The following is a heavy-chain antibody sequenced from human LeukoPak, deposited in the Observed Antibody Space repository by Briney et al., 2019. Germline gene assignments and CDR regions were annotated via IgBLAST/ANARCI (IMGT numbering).Heavy chain of an antibody. J-gene: IGHJ3*02. CDR3: AREGLWFGELNAFDI. CDR2: IYYSGST. D-gene: IGHD3-10*01. Sequence: TSETLSLTCTVSGGSISSYYWSWIRQPPGKGLEWIGYIYYSGSTNYNPSLKSRVTISVDTSKNQFSLKLSSVTAADTAVYYCAREGLWFGELNAFDIWGQGTMVTVSS. V-gene: IGHV4-59*01. CDR1: GGSISSYY.